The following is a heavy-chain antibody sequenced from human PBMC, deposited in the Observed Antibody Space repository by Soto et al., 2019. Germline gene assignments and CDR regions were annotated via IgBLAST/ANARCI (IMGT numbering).Heavy chain of an antibody. V-gene: IGHV3-72*01. CDR3: VREWLYGDYFDS. D-gene: IGHD4-17*01. CDR2: IRNQAKSYTT. Sequence: EVQLVASGGGLVQTGGSLRLSCAASGFTFSDHYMDWVRQAPGKGLEWVGRIRNQAKSYTTDYAASVKGRLSISRDDLENSLYLQMNSLRTEDTAVYFCVREWLYGDYFDSWGQGTLVTVSS. J-gene: IGHJ4*02. CDR1: GFTFSDHY.